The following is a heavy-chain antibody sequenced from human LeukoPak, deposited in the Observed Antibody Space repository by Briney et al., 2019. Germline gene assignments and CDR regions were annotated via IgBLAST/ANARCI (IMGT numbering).Heavy chain of an antibody. D-gene: IGHD7-27*01. CDR2: FDPEDGET. J-gene: IGHJ6*02. V-gene: IGHV1-24*01. CDR1: GYTLTELS. Sequence: ASVKVSCKVSGYTLTELSMHWVRQAPGKGLEWMGGFDPEDGETIYAQKFQGRATMTEDTSTDTAYMELSSLRSEDTAAYYCASQVLTGDPSCMDVWGQGTTVTVSS. CDR3: ASQVLTGDPSCMDV.